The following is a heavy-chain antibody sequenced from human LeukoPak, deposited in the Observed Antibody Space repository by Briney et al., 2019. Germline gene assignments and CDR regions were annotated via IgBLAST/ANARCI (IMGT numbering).Heavy chain of an antibody. CDR3: ARDSRYCSSTSCYSANWFDP. CDR2: IYTSGST. J-gene: IGHJ5*02. Sequence: PSETLSLTCTVSGGSISSYYWSWIRQPAGKGLEWIGCIYTSGSTNYNPSLKSRVTMSVDTSKNQFSLKLSSVTAADTAVYYCARDSRYCSSTSCYSANWFDPWGQGTLVTVSS. V-gene: IGHV4-4*07. D-gene: IGHD2-2*01. CDR1: GGSISSYY.